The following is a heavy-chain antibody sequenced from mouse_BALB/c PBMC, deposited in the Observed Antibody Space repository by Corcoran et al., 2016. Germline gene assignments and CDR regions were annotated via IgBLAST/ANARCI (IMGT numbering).Heavy chain of an antibody. J-gene: IGHJ2*01. D-gene: IGHD2-2*01. Sequence: QVQLQQSGPELVKPGASVKMSCKASGYTFTDYVISWVKQRTGQGLEWIGEIYPGSGSTYYNEKFKGKATLTADKSSNTAYMQLSSLTSEDSAVYFCVYGYDLDYWGQGTTLTVSS. CDR1: GYTFTDYV. CDR3: VYGYDLDY. V-gene: IGHV1-81*01. CDR2: IYPGSGST.